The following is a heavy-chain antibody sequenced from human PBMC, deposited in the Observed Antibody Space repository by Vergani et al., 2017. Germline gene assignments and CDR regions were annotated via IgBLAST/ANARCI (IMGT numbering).Heavy chain of an antibody. J-gene: IGHJ6*03. CDR2: IDHTGRH. CDR1: GGPFTSYH. Sequence: QVQLQQCGGGLLKPSATLSLPCVVNGGPFTSYHWTWIRQSPGEGLGWVGDIDHTGRHDYNPSLKSRLTRSVDKSRNQFSLTLISVTATDTAIYFCARVDTETNGHLYYYYYMDVWGQGTAVTVS. CDR3: ARVDTETNGHLYYYYYMDV. V-gene: IGHV4-34*01. D-gene: IGHD5-18*01.